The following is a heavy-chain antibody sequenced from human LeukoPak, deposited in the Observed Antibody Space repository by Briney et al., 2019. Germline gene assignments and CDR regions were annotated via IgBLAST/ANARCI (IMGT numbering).Heavy chain of an antibody. Sequence: PSETLSLTCTVSGGSISSGDYNWSWIRQPPGKGLEWIGYIYYSGSTYYNPSLKSRVTISVDTSKNQFSPKLSSVTAADTAVYNCARATTGTSQELDVWGKGTTVTVSS. CDR3: ARATTGTSQELDV. CDR1: GGSISSGDYN. D-gene: IGHD1-1*01. V-gene: IGHV4-30-4*08. J-gene: IGHJ6*04. CDR2: IYYSGST.